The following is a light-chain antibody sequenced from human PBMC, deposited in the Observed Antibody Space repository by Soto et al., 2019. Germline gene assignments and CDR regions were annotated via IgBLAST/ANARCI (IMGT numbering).Light chain of an antibody. CDR3: QQYYSTRWA. J-gene: IGKJ1*01. CDR2: WAS. CDR1: QSVLYSSNNKNY. V-gene: IGKV4-1*01. Sequence: DIVMTQSPDSLAVSLGERATINCKSSQSVLYSSNNKNYLAWYQQKPGQPPKLLIYWASTRESGVPDRFSGRGSGTDFTLTISSLQAEDVAFEYCQQYYSTRWAFGQGTKVEIK.